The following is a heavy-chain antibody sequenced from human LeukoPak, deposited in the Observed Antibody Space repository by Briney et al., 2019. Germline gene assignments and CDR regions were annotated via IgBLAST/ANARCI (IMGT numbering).Heavy chain of an antibody. J-gene: IGHJ5*02. CDR1: GGSISSGDYY. D-gene: IGHD2-8*02. Sequence: SETLSLTCTVSGGSISSGDYYWGWIRQPPGKGLEWIGYIYYSGSTYYNPSLKSRVTISVDTSKNQFSLKLSSVTAADTAVYYCAAGPGNWFDPWGQGTLVTVSS. V-gene: IGHV4-30-4*08. CDR3: AAGPGNWFDP. CDR2: IYYSGST.